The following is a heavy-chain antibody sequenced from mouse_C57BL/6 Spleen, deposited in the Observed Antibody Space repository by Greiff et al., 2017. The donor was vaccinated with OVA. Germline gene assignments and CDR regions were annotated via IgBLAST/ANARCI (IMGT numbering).Heavy chain of an antibody. Sequence: QVQLQQPGAELVKPGASVKLSCKASGYTFTSYWMHWVKQRPGQGLEWIGMIRPNSGSTNYNEKFKSKATLTVDKSSSTAYMQLSSLTSEDSAVYYCANYYGSSFYWYFDVWGTGTTVTVSS. V-gene: IGHV1-64*01. D-gene: IGHD1-1*01. CDR3: ANYYGSSFYWYFDV. J-gene: IGHJ1*03. CDR2: IRPNSGST. CDR1: GYTFTSYW.